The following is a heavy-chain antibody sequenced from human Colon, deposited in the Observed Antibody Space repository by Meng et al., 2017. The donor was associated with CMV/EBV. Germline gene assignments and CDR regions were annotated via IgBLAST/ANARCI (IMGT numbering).Heavy chain of an antibody. V-gene: IGHV3-21*04. CDR1: GLTFGSFT. CDR2: INSYAYNI. Sequence: GESLKISCVVSGLTFGSFTMSWVRQAPGKGLEWVASINSYAYNIGYADSVKGRFTVSRDTAQNTLYLQMSSLRIEDTALYYCGRDSQPGGLDVWGQGTTVTVSS. J-gene: IGHJ6*02. D-gene: IGHD3-10*01. CDR3: GRDSQPGGLDV.